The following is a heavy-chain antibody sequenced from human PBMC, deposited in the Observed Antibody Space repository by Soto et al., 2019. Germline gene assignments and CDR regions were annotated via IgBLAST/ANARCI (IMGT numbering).Heavy chain of an antibody. CDR3: ARAEDYGFDP. CDR1: GGSISSYY. V-gene: IGHV4-59*01. J-gene: IGHJ5*02. CDR2: IYYSGST. Sequence: VQLQESGPGLVKPTETLSLTCTVSGGSISSYYWSWIRQPPGKGLEWIGYIYYSGSTNYNPSLKSRVTISVDTSKNQFSLKLSSVTAADPAVYYCARAEDYGFDPWGQGTLVTVSS. D-gene: IGHD4-17*01.